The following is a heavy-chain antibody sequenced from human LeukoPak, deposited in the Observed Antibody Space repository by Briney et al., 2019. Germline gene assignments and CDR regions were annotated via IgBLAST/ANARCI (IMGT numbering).Heavy chain of an antibody. D-gene: IGHD3-9*01. V-gene: IGHV3-73*01. Sequence: GGSLRLSCAASGFTFSGSAMHWVRQASGKGLEWVGRIRSKANSYATAYAASVKGRFTISRDDSKNTAYLQMNSLKTEDTAVYYCTRPPPEYDILTGNNWFDPWGQGTLVTVS. CDR3: TRPPPEYDILTGNNWFDP. CDR2: IRSKANSYAT. J-gene: IGHJ5*02. CDR1: GFTFSGSA.